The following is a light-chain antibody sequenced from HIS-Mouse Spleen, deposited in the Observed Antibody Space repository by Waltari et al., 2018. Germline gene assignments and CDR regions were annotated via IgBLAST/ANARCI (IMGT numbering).Light chain of an antibody. CDR3: SSYTSSSFNVV. CDR2: DVS. CDR1: SSDVGGYNY. Sequence: QSALTQPASVSGSPGQSITISCTGTSSDVGGYNYVSWYQQHPGKAPKLVISDVSNRPSGVSNCFSGSKSGNTASRTLSGLQAEDEADYYCSSYTSSSFNVVFGGGTKLTVL. V-gene: IGLV2-14*03. J-gene: IGLJ2*01.